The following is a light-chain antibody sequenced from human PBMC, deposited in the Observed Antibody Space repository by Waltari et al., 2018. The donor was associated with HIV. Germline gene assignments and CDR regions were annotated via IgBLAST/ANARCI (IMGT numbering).Light chain of an antibody. Sequence: QSALTQPPSASGSPGQSVTLPCTGTSSDVGGFDYVSWYQQHPAKAPKLLIYAVNRRPAGGPDRFSGSKSGNTASLTVSGLQTEDEADYYCSSYADTNNLLFGGGTKLTVL. CDR3: SSYADTNNLL. V-gene: IGLV2-8*01. CDR2: AVN. J-gene: IGLJ3*02. CDR1: SSDVGGFDY.